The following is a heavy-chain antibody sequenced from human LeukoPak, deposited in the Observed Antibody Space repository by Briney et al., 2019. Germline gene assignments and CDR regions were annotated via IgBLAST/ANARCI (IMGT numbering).Heavy chain of an antibody. Sequence: GGSLRLSCSASRFTFSSFAMHWVRQAPGKGLEYVSAISSNGGGTYYADSVKGRFTISRDNSENTLYLQMSSLRAEDTAVYYCVKGTAYTVDYFDYWGQGTLVTVSS. D-gene: IGHD2-8*02. J-gene: IGHJ4*02. CDR1: RFTFSSFA. V-gene: IGHV3-64D*06. CDR3: VKGTAYTVDYFDY. CDR2: ISSNGGGT.